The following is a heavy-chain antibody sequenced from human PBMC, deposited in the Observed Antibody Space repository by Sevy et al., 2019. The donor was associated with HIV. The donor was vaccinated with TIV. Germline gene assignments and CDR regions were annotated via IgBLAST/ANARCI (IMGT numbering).Heavy chain of an antibody. CDR2: IKSKTDGGTA. V-gene: IGHV3-15*01. J-gene: IGHJ6*02. CDR1: GFTFNYAW. CDR3: ASVVKNDFWDGHVNYYGLDV. Sequence: GGSLRLSCAASGFTFNYAWMSWVRQAPGKGLEWVGRIKSKTDGGTADYAAQVKGRFTISREDSEKTLYLQMNSLKTEDTAVYYCASVVKNDFWDGHVNYYGLDVWGQGTTVTVSS. D-gene: IGHD3-3*01.